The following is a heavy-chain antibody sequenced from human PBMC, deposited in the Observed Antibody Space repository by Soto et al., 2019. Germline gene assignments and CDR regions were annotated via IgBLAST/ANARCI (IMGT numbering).Heavy chain of an antibody. CDR1: GYDFTNSW. D-gene: IGHD6-13*01. CDR3: ARLFNPGSAAGLDY. V-gene: IGHV5-51*01. CDR2: IYPGDSDT. Sequence: PGESLKLSCKTSGYDFTNSWIGWVRQMPGKGLEWMGIIYPGDSDTRYSPSFQGQITISADKSISTAYLQWSSLKASDTAMYYCARLFNPGSAAGLDYWGQGILVTVSS. J-gene: IGHJ4*02.